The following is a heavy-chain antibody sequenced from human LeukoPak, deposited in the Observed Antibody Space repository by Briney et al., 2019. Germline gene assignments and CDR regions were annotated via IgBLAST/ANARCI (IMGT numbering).Heavy chain of an antibody. CDR2: ISSSSSYI. CDR1: GFTFSSYS. CDR3: ARGLTIFGVSI. J-gene: IGHJ3*02. V-gene: IGHV3-21*01. D-gene: IGHD3-3*01. Sequence: GGSLRLSCAASGFTFSSYSMNWVRQAPGKGLEWVSSISSSSSYIYYADSVKGRFTISRDNAKNSLYLQMNSLRAEDTAVYYCARGLTIFGVSIWGQGTMVTVSS.